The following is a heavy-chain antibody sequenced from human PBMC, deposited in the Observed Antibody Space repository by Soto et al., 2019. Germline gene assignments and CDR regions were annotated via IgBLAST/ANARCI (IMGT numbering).Heavy chain of an antibody. V-gene: IGHV1-8*02. Sequence: ASVKVSCKASGYTFTGYYMHWVRQAPGQGLEWMGWINPNSGNTGYAQKFQGRVTMTRNTSISTAYMELSSLRSEDTAVYYCARFMVRGGVYDYYYGMDVWGQGTTVTVSS. CDR3: ARFMVRGGVYDYYYGMDV. CDR1: GYTFTGYY. CDR2: INPNSGNT. D-gene: IGHD3-10*01. J-gene: IGHJ6*02.